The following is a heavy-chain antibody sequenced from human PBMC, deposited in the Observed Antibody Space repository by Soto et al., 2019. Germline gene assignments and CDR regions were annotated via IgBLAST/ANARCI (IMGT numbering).Heavy chain of an antibody. J-gene: IGHJ4*02. Sequence: GGSLRLSCAASGFTLSSYWMSWVRQAPGKGLEWVANIKQDGSEKYYVDSVKGRFTISRDNAKNSLYLQMNSLRAEDTAVYYCARGHYDILTGYYTYWGQGTLVTVSS. CDR1: GFTLSSYW. V-gene: IGHV3-7*01. D-gene: IGHD3-9*01. CDR2: IKQDGSEK. CDR3: ARGHYDILTGYYTY.